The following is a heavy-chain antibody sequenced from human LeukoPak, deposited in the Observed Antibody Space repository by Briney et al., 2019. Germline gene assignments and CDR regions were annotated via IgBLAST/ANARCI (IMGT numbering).Heavy chain of an antibody. CDR2: FDPEDGET. CDR1: GYTLTELS. Sequence: ASVKVSCKVSGYTLTELSMHWVRQAPGKGLEWMGGFDPEDGETIYAQKFQGRVTMTEDTSTDTAYMELSSLRSEDTAVYYCARTFLRDSSGWYWYYYYMDVWGKGTTVTVSS. D-gene: IGHD6-19*01. V-gene: IGHV1-24*01. CDR3: ARTFLRDSSGWYWYYYYMDV. J-gene: IGHJ6*03.